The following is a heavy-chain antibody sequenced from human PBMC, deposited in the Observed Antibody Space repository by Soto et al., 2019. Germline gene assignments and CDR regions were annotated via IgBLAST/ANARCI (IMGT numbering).Heavy chain of an antibody. J-gene: IGHJ6*02. CDR1: GGTFSSYA. CDR3: ARDQPGYCSGGSCSHYYGMDV. CDR2: IIPIFGTA. D-gene: IGHD2-15*01. V-gene: IGHV1-69*13. Sequence: ASVKVSCKAAGGTFSSYAISWVRQAPGQGLEWMGGIIPIFGTANYAQKFQGRVTITADESTSTAYMELSSLRSEDTAVYYCARDQPGYCSGGSCSHYYGMDVWGQGTTVTVAS.